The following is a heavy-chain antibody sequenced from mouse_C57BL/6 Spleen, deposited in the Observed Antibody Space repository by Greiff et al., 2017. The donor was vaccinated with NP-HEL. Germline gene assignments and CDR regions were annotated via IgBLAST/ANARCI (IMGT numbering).Heavy chain of an antibody. CDR2: INPSTGGT. CDR3: ARGDGSSSLDY. Sequence: EVQGVESGPELVKPGASVKISCKASGYSFTGYYMNWVKQSPEKSLEWIGEINPSTGGTTYNQKFKAKATLTVDKSSSTAYMQLKSLTSEDSAVYYCARGDGSSSLDYWGQGTTLTVSS. V-gene: IGHV1-42*01. J-gene: IGHJ2*01. CDR1: GYSFTGYY. D-gene: IGHD1-1*01.